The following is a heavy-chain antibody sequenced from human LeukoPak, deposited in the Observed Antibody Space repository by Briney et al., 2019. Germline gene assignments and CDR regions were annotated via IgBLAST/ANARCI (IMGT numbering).Heavy chain of an antibody. CDR2: ISSSSSFI. CDR1: GFTFSTYG. CDR3: ARSAIVDTAMVDY. J-gene: IGHJ4*02. V-gene: IGHV3-21*01. Sequence: PGRSLRLSCAASGFTFSTYGMHWVRQAPGKGLEWVSSISSSSSFIYYADSMKGRFTISRDNAKNSLYLQMNSLRAEDTAVYYCARSAIVDTAMVDYWGQGTLVTVSS. D-gene: IGHD5-18*01.